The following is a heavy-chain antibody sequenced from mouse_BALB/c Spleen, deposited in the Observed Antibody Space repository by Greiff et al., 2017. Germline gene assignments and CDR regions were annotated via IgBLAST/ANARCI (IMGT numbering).Heavy chain of an antibody. CDR1: GYSITSDYA. CDR2: ISYSGST. J-gene: IGHJ2*01. V-gene: IGHV3-2*02. Sequence: DVKLQESGPGLVKPSQSLSLTCTVTGYSITSDYAWNWIRQFPGNKLEWMGYISYSGSTSYNPSLKSRISITRDTSKNQFFLQLNSVTTEDTATYYCARDEGYWGQGTTLTVSS. CDR3: ARDEGY.